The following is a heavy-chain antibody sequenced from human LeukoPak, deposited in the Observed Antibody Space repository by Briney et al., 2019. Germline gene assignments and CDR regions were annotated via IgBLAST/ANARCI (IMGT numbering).Heavy chain of an antibody. Sequence: SETLSLTCTVSGGSISSGSYYWAWIRQPAGRGLEWIGHIYTSGTTHYNPSLQSRVTIPRDTSKNQFSLNLSSVTAADTAMYYCVRFVGLAVAGTLYWSFDLWGRETLVTVSS. D-gene: IGHD6-19*01. CDR1: GGSISSGSYY. J-gene: IGHJ2*01. CDR3: VRFVGLAVAGTLYWSFDL. V-gene: IGHV4-61*09. CDR2: IYTSGTT.